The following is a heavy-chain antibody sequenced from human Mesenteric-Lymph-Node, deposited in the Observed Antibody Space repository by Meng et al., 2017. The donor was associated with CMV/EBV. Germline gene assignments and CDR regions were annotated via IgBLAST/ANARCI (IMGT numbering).Heavy chain of an antibody. J-gene: IGHJ4*02. CDR3: ATFDYGDYTS. Sequence: GESLKISCAASGFTFSDYYMSWIRQAPGKGLERVSYISSSGSTIYYADSVKGRFTISRDNAKNSLYLQMNSLRAEDTAVYYCATFDYGDYTSWGQGTLVTVSS. V-gene: IGHV3-11*01. D-gene: IGHD4-17*01. CDR1: GFTFSDYY. CDR2: ISSSGSTI.